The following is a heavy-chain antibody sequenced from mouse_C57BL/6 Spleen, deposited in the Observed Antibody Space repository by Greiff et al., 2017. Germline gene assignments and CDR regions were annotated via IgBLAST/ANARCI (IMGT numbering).Heavy chain of an antibody. V-gene: IGHV2-5*01. CDR2: IWRGGST. CDR3: AKNIYYDYHGYFDV. D-gene: IGHD2-4*01. J-gene: IGHJ1*03. CDR1: GFSLTSYG. Sequence: VKLQQSGPGLVQPSQSLSITCTVSGFSLTSYGVHWVRQSPGQGLEWLGVIWRGGSTDYNAALMSRLSITKDNSKSQVFFKMNSLKADDNAIYDCAKNIYYDYHGYFDVWGTGTTVTVSS.